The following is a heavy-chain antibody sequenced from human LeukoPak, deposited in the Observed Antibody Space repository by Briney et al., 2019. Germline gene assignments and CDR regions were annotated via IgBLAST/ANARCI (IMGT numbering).Heavy chain of an antibody. CDR3: ARSKGRRGSGWYRISDY. D-gene: IGHD6-19*01. Sequence: ASVKVSCKASGYTFTGYYMHWVRQAPGQGLEWMGWINPNSGGTNYAQKLQGRVTMTTDTSTSTAYMELRSLRSDDTAVYYCARSKGRRGSGWYRISDYWGQGTLVTVSS. J-gene: IGHJ4*02. CDR1: GYTFTGYY. V-gene: IGHV1-2*02. CDR2: INPNSGGT.